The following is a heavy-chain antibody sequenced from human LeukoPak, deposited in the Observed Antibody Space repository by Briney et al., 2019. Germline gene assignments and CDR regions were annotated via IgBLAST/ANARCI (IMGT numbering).Heavy chain of an antibody. D-gene: IGHD2-15*01. CDR3: AKSAYCSGGSCRDS. V-gene: IGHV1-3*01. Sequence: GASVNVSCKASGDTSSAYSIHWVRQAPGQTLEWMGWINVANAKAKYSQKFQDRFTIISDTSASIVYMELSGLTSEDAAVYYCAKSAYCSGGSCRDSWGQGTVVTVSS. CDR1: GDTSSAYS. CDR2: INVANAKA. J-gene: IGHJ4*02.